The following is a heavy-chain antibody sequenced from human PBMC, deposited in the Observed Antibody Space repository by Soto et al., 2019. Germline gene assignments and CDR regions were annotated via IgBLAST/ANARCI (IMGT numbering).Heavy chain of an antibody. CDR3: ARAGGPLDY. Sequence: QVQLVQSGAEVKKPGASVKVSCKASGYTFTSYFIHWVRQAPGQGLEWMGIINPSGGSPSYAQKFQGRVTMTRDTSTSTVYMEVSSLRSEDTAVYYWARAGGPLDYWGQGTLVTVSS. J-gene: IGHJ4*02. V-gene: IGHV1-46*01. CDR1: GYTFTSYF. CDR2: INPSGGSP.